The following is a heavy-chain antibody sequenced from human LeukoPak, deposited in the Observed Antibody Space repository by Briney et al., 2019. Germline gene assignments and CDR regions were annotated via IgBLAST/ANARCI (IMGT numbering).Heavy chain of an antibody. CDR3: AAYYYDTNTYYYAHY. CDR1: GFTFSSYE. J-gene: IGHJ4*02. CDR2: ISSAGVTI. V-gene: IGHV3-48*03. Sequence: GGSLRLSCAASGFTFSSYEMNWVRQAPGKGLEWVSYISSAGVTIYYADSVKGRFTISRDNAKKSVYLQMNSLRDEDTAVYYCAAYYYDTNTYYYAHYWGQGTLVTVSS. D-gene: IGHD3-22*01.